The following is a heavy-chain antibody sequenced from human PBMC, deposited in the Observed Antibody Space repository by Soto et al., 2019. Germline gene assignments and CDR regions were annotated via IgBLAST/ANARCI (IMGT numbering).Heavy chain of an antibody. CDR2: IWFDGINK. J-gene: IGHJ2*01. Sequence: QVQLVESGGGVVQPGRSLGLSCAASGFTFSTYGMHWVRQAPGKGLEWVAIIWFDGINKYYADSVKGRFTISRDNSKNALYLQMNSLRAEDTAMYYCARYLRKGRYFDLWGRGTLVTVSS. V-gene: IGHV3-33*01. CDR3: ARYLRKGRYFDL. CDR1: GFTFSTYG. D-gene: IGHD3-16*01.